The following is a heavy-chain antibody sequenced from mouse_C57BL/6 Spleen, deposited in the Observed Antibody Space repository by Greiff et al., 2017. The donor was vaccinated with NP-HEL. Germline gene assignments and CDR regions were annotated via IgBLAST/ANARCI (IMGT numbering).Heavy chain of an antibody. CDR1: GFSLTSYG. J-gene: IGHJ3*01. CDR2: IWGVGST. Sequence: VQRVESGPGLVAPSQSLSITCTVSGFSLTSYGVDWVRQSPGTGLEWLGVIWGVGSTNYNSALKSRLSISKDNSKSQVFLKMNSLQTDDTAMYYCATHYYGSSYLFAYWGQGTLVTVSA. CDR3: ATHYYGSSYLFAY. D-gene: IGHD1-1*01. V-gene: IGHV2-6*01.